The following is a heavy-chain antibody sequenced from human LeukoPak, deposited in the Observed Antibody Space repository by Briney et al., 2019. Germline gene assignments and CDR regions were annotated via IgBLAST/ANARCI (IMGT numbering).Heavy chain of an antibody. V-gene: IGHV3-48*03. CDR1: GFTLSNYE. D-gene: IGHD7-27*01. Sequence: PGGSLRLSCAASGFTLSNYEMNWVRQAPGKGLEWISYISRSGSAMYYADSVKGRFTIPRDNAKNSLYLQMNSLRAEDTAVYYCAREISALGNYFDSWGQGTLVTVSS. J-gene: IGHJ4*02. CDR2: ISRSGSAM. CDR3: AREISALGNYFDS.